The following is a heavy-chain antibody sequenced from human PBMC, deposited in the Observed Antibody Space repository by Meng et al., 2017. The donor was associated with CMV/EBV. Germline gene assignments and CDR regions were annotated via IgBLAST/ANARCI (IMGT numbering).Heavy chain of an antibody. V-gene: IGHV4-30-4*08. Sequence: QSPRQGPGQGLGKPAQTLSLTCTVSGGSISSGDYYWSWIRHPPGKGLEWIGSIYYSGSTYYNPSLTSRVTISVDTSKIQFSLKLSSVTAADTAVYYCARVTSRVAGAFDYWGQGTLVTVSS. D-gene: IGHD1-14*01. J-gene: IGHJ4*02. CDR2: IYYSGST. CDR3: ARVTSRVAGAFDY. CDR1: GGSISSGDYY.